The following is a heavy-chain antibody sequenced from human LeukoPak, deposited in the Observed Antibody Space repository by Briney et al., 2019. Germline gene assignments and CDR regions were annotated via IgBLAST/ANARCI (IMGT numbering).Heavy chain of an antibody. CDR2: ISSSSSYI. V-gene: IGHV3-21*01. J-gene: IGHJ4*02. Sequence: GGSLRLSCAASGFTFSSYSMNWVRQAPGKGLGWVSSISSSSSYIYYADSVKGRFTISRDNAKNSLYLQMNSLRAEDTAVYYCAREYLIDNGVCLKDWGQGTLVTVSS. D-gene: IGHD2-8*01. CDR3: AREYLIDNGVCLKD. CDR1: GFTFSSYS.